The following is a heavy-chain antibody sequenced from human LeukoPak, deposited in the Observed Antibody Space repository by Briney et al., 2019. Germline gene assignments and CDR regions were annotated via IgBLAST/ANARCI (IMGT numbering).Heavy chain of an antibody. Sequence: SETLSLTCAVYGGSFSGYYWSWIRQPPGKGLEWIGEINHSGSTNYNPSLKSRVTISVDTSKNQFSLKLSSVTAADTAVYYCARRRYYDYVWGSYRPTVAFDYWGQGTLVTVSS. CDR1: GGSFSGYY. D-gene: IGHD3-16*02. V-gene: IGHV4-34*01. CDR3: ARRRYYDYVWGSYRPTVAFDY. CDR2: INHSGST. J-gene: IGHJ4*02.